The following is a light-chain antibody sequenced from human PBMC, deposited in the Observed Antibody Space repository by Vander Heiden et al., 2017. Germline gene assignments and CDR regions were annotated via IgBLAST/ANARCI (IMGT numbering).Light chain of an antibody. Sequence: QAGLTQPPSVSKGLRQTATLTCTGNSNNVGNQGAAWLQQHQGHPPKLLSYRNNNRPSGISERLSAARSGNTASLTITGLQPEDEADYYCSAWDRSLSAVVFGGGTKLTVL. J-gene: IGLJ2*01. CDR2: RNN. V-gene: IGLV10-54*01. CDR1: SNNVGNQG. CDR3: SAWDRSLSAVV.